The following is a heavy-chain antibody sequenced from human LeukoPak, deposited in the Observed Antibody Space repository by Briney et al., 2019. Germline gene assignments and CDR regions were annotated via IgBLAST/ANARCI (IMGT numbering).Heavy chain of an antibody. CDR3: AIMHGYYDGSGYWVQ. CDR1: GFTFVSYA. Sequence: GALRLSCAASGFTFVSYAMSWVRQAPGKGLEWVSFISPNADRTSKADSVEGRFTISRDNPRNTLYLQMNSLRDDDTAVYYCAIMHGYYDGSGYWVQWGQRTLVTVSS. J-gene: IGHJ4*02. V-gene: IGHV3-23*01. CDR2: ISPNADRT. D-gene: IGHD3-22*01.